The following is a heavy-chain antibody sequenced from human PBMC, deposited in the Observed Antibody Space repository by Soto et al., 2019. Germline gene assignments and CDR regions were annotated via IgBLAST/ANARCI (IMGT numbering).Heavy chain of an antibody. Sequence: QVQLVQSGAEVKKPGSSVKVSCKASGGTFSSYAINWVRQAPGQGLEWMGGIIPIFGTANYAQKFQARVTITADESTRTAYMELSRLRSEDTAVYYCAGAARGYSGAFDYWGQGTLVTVSS. V-gene: IGHV1-69*12. J-gene: IGHJ4*02. CDR1: GGTFSSYA. CDR2: IIPIFGTA. D-gene: IGHD5-18*01. CDR3: AGAARGYSGAFDY.